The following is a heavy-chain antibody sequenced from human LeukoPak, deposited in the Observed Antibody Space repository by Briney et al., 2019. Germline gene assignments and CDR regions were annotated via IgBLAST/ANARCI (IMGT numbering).Heavy chain of an antibody. J-gene: IGHJ1*01. CDR3: ANAPIYYDFWSGYREYFQH. D-gene: IGHD3-3*01. V-gene: IGHV3-7*01. CDR2: IKQDGSEK. CDR1: GFTFSSYW. Sequence: GGSLRLSCAASGFTFSSYWMSWVRQAPGKGLEWVANIKQDGSEKYYVDSVKGRFTISRDNSKNTLYLQMNSLRAEDTAVYYCANAPIYYDFWSGYREYFQHWGQGTLVTVSS.